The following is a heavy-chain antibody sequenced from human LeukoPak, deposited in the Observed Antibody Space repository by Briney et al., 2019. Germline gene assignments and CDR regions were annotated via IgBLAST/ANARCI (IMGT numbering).Heavy chain of an antibody. V-gene: IGHV5-51*01. CDR2: IYPDNSDT. D-gene: IGHD3-3*01. CDR3: ARSRFGGYEMLIHYYYSYMDA. Sequence: PGESLKISCKGSGNILSTSWIGWVRQMPGKGLEWMGIIYPDNSDTRYSPSFQGQATISADKSISTAYLQWTSLKASDTAMYFCARSRFGGYEMLIHYYYSYMDAWGKGTTVTVS. CDR1: GNILSTSW. J-gene: IGHJ6*03.